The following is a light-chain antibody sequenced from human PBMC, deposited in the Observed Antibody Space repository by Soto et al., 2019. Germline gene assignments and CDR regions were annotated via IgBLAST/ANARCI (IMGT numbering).Light chain of an antibody. CDR2: GAS. J-gene: IGKJ1*01. CDR3: QQYGSLSWT. CDR1: QSVSSTY. V-gene: IGKV3-20*01. Sequence: EIVLTQPPGTLSLSPGEGATLSCRASQSVSSTYLIWYQQKPGQAPRLLIYGASSRATGVPDRFSGGGSGTDFTLTISRLEPEDFAVYYCQQYGSLSWTFGQGTKVDIK.